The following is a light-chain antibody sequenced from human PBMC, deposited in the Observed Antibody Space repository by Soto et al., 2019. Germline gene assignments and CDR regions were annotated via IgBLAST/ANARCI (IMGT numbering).Light chain of an antibody. Sequence: QSVLTQPASVSGSPGQSITISCTGTSSDIGRYDYVSWYQQFPGKAPKLMIYRVINRPSGVSDRFSGSKSGNSASLSISGLQPEDEASYFCGSYTSATTWVFGGRTKLTVL. CDR2: RVI. V-gene: IGLV2-14*03. CDR3: GSYTSATTWV. CDR1: SSDIGRYDY. J-gene: IGLJ3*02.